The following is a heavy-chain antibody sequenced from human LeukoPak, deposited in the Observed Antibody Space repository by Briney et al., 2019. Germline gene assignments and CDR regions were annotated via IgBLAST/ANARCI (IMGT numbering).Heavy chain of an antibody. CDR3: ARNPPNYYDSSGRMGAFDV. CDR1: GGFISSGGYY. D-gene: IGHD3-22*01. J-gene: IGHJ3*01. CDR2: VHHSGIT. Sequence: SETLSLTCVVSGGFISSGGYYWGWIRHPPEKGLEWIGNVHHSGITYYNTSLKSRVTISVDKSKNQFSLELTSVTAADTAVYYCARNPPNYYDSSGRMGAFDVWGQGTMVTVSS. V-gene: IGHV4-39*01.